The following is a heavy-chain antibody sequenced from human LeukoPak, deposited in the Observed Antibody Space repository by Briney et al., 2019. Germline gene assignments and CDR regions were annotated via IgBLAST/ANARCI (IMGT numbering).Heavy chain of an antibody. V-gene: IGHV3-23*01. J-gene: IGHJ3*02. CDR1: GFTFSSYA. D-gene: IGHD6-19*01. Sequence: GGSLRLSCAASGFTFSSYAMSWVRQAPGKGLEWVSDMSGSGGSTYYADSVKGRFTISRDNSKNTLYLQMNSLRAEDTAVYYCAKKIHGIAVPGVNDAFDIWGQGTMVTVSS. CDR3: AKKIHGIAVPGVNDAFDI. CDR2: MSGSGGST.